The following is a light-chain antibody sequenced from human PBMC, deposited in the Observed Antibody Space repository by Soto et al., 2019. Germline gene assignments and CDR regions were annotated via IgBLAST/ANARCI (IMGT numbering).Light chain of an antibody. CDR2: AAF. CDR1: QNIRSY. CDR3: QQSYSTPT. V-gene: IGKV1-39*01. Sequence: DIQMTQSPSSLSASVGDRVTITCRASQNIRSYLNWYQQKPGKAPKLLIYAAFSLQSGVPSRFSGSRSGTDFTLTISSLQPEDFATYYCQQSYSTPTFGQGTKVEIK. J-gene: IGKJ1*01.